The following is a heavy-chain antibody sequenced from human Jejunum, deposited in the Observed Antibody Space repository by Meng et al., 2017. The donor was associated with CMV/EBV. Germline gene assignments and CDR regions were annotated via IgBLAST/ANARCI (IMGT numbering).Heavy chain of an antibody. Sequence: TFSAYEFDWGRQAPGKGLEWLAHINFGTSNIYYADSMKGRFTISRDDAKSSLYLDVSSLRAEDTAVYYCARDGFLQSVDYYYGMDVWGQGTTVTVSS. J-gene: IGHJ6*02. V-gene: IGHV3-48*03. CDR1: TFSAYE. CDR2: INFGTSNI. D-gene: IGHD2-2*01. CDR3: ARDGFLQSVDYYYGMDV.